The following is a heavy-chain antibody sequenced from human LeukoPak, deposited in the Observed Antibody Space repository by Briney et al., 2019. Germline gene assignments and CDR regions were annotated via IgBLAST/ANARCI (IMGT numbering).Heavy chain of an antibody. Sequence: GASVKVSCKASGGTFSSYAISWVRQAPGQGLEWMGGIIPIFGTANYAQKFRGRVTITADKSTRTAYMELSSLRSEDTAVYYCAREGSVAAAGTFDYWGQGTLVTVSS. D-gene: IGHD6-13*01. CDR1: GGTFSSYA. CDR3: AREGSVAAAGTFDY. J-gene: IGHJ4*02. V-gene: IGHV1-69*06. CDR2: IIPIFGTA.